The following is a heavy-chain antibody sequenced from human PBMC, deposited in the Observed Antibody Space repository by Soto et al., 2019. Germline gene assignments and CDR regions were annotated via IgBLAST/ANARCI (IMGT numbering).Heavy chain of an antibody. CDR2: IYHSGST. D-gene: IGHD3-10*01. V-gene: IGHV4-30-2*01. CDR1: GGSISSGGYS. Sequence: SETLSLTCAFSGGSISSGGYSWSWIRQPPGKGLEWIGYIYHSGSTYYNPSLKSRVTISVDRSKNQFSLKLSSVTAADTAVYYCARGGTMVRGVTNWFDPWGQGTLVTVSS. J-gene: IGHJ5*02. CDR3: ARGGTMVRGVTNWFDP.